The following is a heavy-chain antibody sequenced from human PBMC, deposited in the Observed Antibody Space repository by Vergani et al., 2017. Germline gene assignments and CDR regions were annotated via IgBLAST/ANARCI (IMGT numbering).Heavy chain of an antibody. Sequence: QVQLQESGPGLVKPSETLSLTCTVSGGSISSYYWSWIRQPPGKGLEWIGYIYYSGSTNYNPSLKSRVTISVDTSKNQFSLKLSSVTASDTAVDYCARGXREWLRVSGYYYYYMDVWGKGTTVTVSS. CDR3: ARGXREWLRVSGYYYYYMDV. CDR1: GGSISSYY. V-gene: IGHV4-59*01. J-gene: IGHJ6*03. CDR2: IYYSGST. D-gene: IGHD5-12*01.